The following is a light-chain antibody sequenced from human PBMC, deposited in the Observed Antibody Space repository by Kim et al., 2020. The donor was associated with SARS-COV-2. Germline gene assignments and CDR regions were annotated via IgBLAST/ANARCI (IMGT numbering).Light chain of an antibody. CDR1: QSVSSSY. V-gene: IGKV3-20*01. CDR3: QQDGSPPFT. CDR2: GAS. Sequence: EIVLTQSPGTLSLSPGERATLSCRATQSVSSSYLAWYQQKPGQAPRLLISGASSRATGIPDRFSGSESGTDFTLTISKLEPEDFAVYYCQQDGSPPFTLGPGTKVDIK. J-gene: IGKJ3*01.